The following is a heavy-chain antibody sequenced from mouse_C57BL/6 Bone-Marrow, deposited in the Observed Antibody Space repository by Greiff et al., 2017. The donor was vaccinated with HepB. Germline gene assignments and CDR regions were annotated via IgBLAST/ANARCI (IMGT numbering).Heavy chain of an antibody. CDR1: GYTFTTYP. CDR2: FHPYNDDT. CDR3: ARGITTVVAPYYFDY. Sequence: QVQLQQSGAELVKPGASVKMSCKASGYTFTTYPIEWMKQNHGKSLEWIGNFHPYNDDTKYNEKFKGKATLTVEKSSSTAYMELRSLTSEDTAVYYCARGITTVVAPYYFDYWGQGTTLTVSS. V-gene: IGHV1-47*01. J-gene: IGHJ2*01. D-gene: IGHD1-1*01.